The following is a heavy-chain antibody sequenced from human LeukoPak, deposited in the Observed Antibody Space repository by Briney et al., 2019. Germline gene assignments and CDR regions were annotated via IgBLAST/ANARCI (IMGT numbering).Heavy chain of an antibody. J-gene: IGHJ4*02. CDR3: ANRGSVGPY. V-gene: IGHV3-13*01. CDR2: IGTAGDT. Sequence: GGSLRLSCAASGFTFSSYDMHWVRQATGKGLEWVSAIGTAGDTYYPDSVKGRFTISRDNSKNTLYLQMNSLRAEDTAVYYCANRGSVGPYWGQGTLVTVSS. D-gene: IGHD1-26*01. CDR1: GFTFSSYD.